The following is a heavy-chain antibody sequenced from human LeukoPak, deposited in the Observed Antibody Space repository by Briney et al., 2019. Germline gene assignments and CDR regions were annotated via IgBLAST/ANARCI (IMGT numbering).Heavy chain of an antibody. CDR1: GYTFTGYY. V-gene: IGHV1-2*02. J-gene: IGHJ6*03. Sequence: ASVKVSCKASGYTFTGYYMYWVRQAPGQGLEWMGWINPNSGGTNYAQMFQGRVTMTRDTSISTAYMELSRLRSDDTAVYYCARDADNDDSSGYYPRVGYYYYMDVWGKGTTVTVSS. CDR2: INPNSGGT. D-gene: IGHD3-22*01. CDR3: ARDADNDDSSGYYPRVGYYYYMDV.